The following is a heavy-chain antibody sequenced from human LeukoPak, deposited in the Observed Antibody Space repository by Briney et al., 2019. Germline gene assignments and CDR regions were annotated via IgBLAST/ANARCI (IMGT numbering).Heavy chain of an antibody. D-gene: IGHD3-3*01. CDR2: ISAYNGNT. CDR3: ARGVRFLEWSPFDY. J-gene: IGHJ4*02. CDR1: GYTFTSYG. V-gene: IGHV1-18*01. Sequence: ASVKVSCKASGYTFTSYGISWVRQAPGQGLEWMGWISAYNGNTNYAQKLQGRVTMTRDMSTSTVYMELSSLRSEDTAVYYCARGVRFLEWSPFDYWGQGTLVTVSS.